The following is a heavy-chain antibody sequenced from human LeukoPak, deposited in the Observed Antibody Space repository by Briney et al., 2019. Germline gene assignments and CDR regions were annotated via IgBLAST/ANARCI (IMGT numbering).Heavy chain of an antibody. D-gene: IGHD6-19*01. V-gene: IGHV1-2*02. CDR2: INPNSGGT. Sequence: PAASVKVSCKASGYTFTGYYMHWVRQAPGQGLEWMGWINPNSGGTNYAQKFQGRVTMTTDTSTSTAYMELRSLRSDDTAVYYCARDFLAAVAGTYAFYYYYGMDVWGQGTTVTVSS. CDR3: ARDFLAAVAGTYAFYYYYGMDV. CDR1: GYTFTGYY. J-gene: IGHJ6*02.